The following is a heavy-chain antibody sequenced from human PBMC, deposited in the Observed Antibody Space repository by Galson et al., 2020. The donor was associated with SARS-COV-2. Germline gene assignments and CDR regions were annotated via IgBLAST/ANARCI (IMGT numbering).Heavy chain of an antibody. CDR2: ISYDGSNK. Sequence: TGGSLRLSCTASGFTFSSYAMHWVRQAPGKGLEWVAVISYDGSNKYYADSVKGRFTISRDNSKNTLYLQMNSLRAEDTAVYYCARPSSGGYYAQFDYWGQGTLVTVSS. CDR1: GFTFSSYA. CDR3: ARPSSGGYYAQFDY. V-gene: IGHV3-30*14. J-gene: IGHJ4*02. D-gene: IGHD1-26*01.